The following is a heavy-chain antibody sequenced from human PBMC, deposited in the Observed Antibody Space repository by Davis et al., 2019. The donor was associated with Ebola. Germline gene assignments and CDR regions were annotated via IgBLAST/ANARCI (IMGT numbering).Heavy chain of an antibody. V-gene: IGHV4-34*01. J-gene: IGHJ4*02. Sequence: GSLRLSCAVYGASFSGYYWTWIRQPPGKGLEWIGEINHSGSTNYNPSLKSRVTISVDTSKNQFSLKLSSVTAADTAVYYCARDIVVVTAIWGQGTLVTVSS. CDR3: ARDIVVVTAI. CDR1: GASFSGYY. CDR2: INHSGST. D-gene: IGHD2-21*02.